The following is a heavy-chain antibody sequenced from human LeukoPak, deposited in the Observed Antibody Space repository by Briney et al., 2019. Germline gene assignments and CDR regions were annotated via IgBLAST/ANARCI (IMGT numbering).Heavy chain of an antibody. Sequence: KPSETLSLTCTVSGGSISSGGYYWSWIRQPPGKGLEWIGYIYHSGTTYYNPSLKSRVTISVDRSNNQFSLRLSSVTAADTAVYYCARDGGDYADYYYYYMDVWGKGTTVTVSS. CDR2: IYHSGTT. D-gene: IGHD2-21*02. CDR3: ARDGGDYADYYYYYMDV. CDR1: GGSISSGGYY. V-gene: IGHV4-30-2*01. J-gene: IGHJ6*03.